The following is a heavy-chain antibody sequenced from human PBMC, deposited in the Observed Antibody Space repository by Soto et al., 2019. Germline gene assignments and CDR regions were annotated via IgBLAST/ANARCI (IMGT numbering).Heavy chain of an antibody. CDR1: GFTFSSYV. V-gene: IGHV3-23*01. CDR3: AAASGLRYFDWSPTTSFDY. Sequence: EVQLLESGGGLVQPGGSLRLSCAASGFTFSSYVMSWVRQAPGKGLEWVSAISGSGGSTYYADSVKGRFTISRDNSKNTLYLQMNSLRAEDTAVYYCAAASGLRYFDWSPTTSFDYWGQGTLVTVSS. D-gene: IGHD3-9*01. CDR2: ISGSGGST. J-gene: IGHJ4*02.